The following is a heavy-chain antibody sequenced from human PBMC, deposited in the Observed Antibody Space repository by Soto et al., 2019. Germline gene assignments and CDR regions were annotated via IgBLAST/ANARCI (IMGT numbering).Heavy chain of an antibody. CDR2: SIPIFGTA. J-gene: IGHJ6*02. Sequence: QVQLVQSGAEVKKPGSSVKVSCKASGGTFSSYAISWVRQAPGQGLEWMGGSIPIFGTANYAQKFKGRVTITADESTSTAYKDLSSLRSEDTAVYYCARDRIVGVVIAVGGMDVWGQGTTVTVSS. D-gene: IGHD3-3*01. V-gene: IGHV1-69*01. CDR1: GGTFSSYA. CDR3: ARDRIVGVVIAVGGMDV.